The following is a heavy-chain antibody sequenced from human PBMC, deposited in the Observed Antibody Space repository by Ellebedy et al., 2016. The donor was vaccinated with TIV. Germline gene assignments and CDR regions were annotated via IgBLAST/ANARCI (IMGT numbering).Heavy chain of an antibody. D-gene: IGHD6-19*01. CDR3: ARVSSGWYEYFDY. Sequence: MPSATLSLTCTVSGGSFSSSSYYWGCLRQPQGQGLEWIGSIYYSGSTYYNPSLKSRVTISVDTSKNQFSLKLNSVTAADTAVYYCARVSSGWYEYFDYWGQGTLVTVSS. J-gene: IGHJ4*02. CDR1: GGSFSSSSYY. CDR2: IYYSGST. V-gene: IGHV4-39*01.